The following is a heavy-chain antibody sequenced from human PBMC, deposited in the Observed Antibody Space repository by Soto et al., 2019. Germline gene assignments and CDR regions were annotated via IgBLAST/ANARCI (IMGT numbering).Heavy chain of an antibody. CDR1: GGSINSGDYY. J-gene: IGHJ6*02. CDR2: IYYSGST. CDR3: ARDRSAAAGYYYSGMDV. Sequence: QVQLQESGPGLVKPSQTLSLTCTVSGGSINSGDYYWSWIRQPPGKGLEWIAYIYYSGSTYYNPSLKSRVTRPVDTSNNQFSPKLSSVTAADTAGYCCARDRSAAAGYYYSGMDVWGQGTTVSVPS. V-gene: IGHV4-30-4*01. D-gene: IGHD6-13*01.